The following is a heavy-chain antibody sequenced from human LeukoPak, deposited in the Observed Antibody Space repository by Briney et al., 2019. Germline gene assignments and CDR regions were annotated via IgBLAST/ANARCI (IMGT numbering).Heavy chain of an antibody. J-gene: IGHJ4*02. V-gene: IGHV4-59*01. CDR2: IYYSGST. CDR3: ARDRGSYWGFFDY. D-gene: IGHD1-26*01. Sequence: PSETLSLTCTVSGGSISSYCWSWIRQPPGKGLEWIGYIYYSGSTNYNPSLKSRVTISVDTSKNQFSLKLSSVTAADTAVYYCARDRGSYWGFFDYWGQGTLVTVSS. CDR1: GGSISSYC.